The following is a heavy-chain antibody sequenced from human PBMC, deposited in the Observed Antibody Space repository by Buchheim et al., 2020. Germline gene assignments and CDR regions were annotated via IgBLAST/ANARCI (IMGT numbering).Heavy chain of an antibody. CDR2: FIPIFGTS. V-gene: IGHV1-69*01. J-gene: IGHJ4*02. CDR3: ARGGRDSSGWYFDY. Sequence: QVQLVQSGAEVKKPGSSVKVSCRASGGTFSSYALSWVRQAPGQGLEWMGGFIPIFGTSNYAQRFKGRVTITADESTSTVHMELSSLKSDDTAVYYCARGGRDSSGWYFDYWGQGTL. CDR1: GGTFSSYA. D-gene: IGHD6-19*01.